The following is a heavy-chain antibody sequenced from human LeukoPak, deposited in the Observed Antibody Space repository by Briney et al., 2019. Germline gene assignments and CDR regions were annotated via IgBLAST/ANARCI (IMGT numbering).Heavy chain of an antibody. J-gene: IGHJ4*02. D-gene: IGHD3-22*01. V-gene: IGHV5-51*01. Sequence: GESLKISCKGSGYTFTSYWIGWVRQMPGKGLEWMGIIYPGDSDTRYSPSFQGQVTISADKSISTAYLQWSGLKASDTAMYYCATTIYYDSSGYHKYYFDYWGQGTLVTVSS. CDR1: GYTFTSYW. CDR2: IYPGDSDT. CDR3: ATTIYYDSSGYHKYYFDY.